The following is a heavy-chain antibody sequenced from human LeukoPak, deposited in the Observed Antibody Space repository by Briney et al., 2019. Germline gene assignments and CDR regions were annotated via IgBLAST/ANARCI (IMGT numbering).Heavy chain of an antibody. Sequence: GRSLRLSCAASGFTFGDYAMHWVRQAPGKGLEWVSGISWNSGSIGYADSVKGRFTISRDNAKNSLYLQMNSLRAEDMALYYCAKGLYSSSWYYFDYWGQGTLVTVSS. D-gene: IGHD6-13*01. CDR3: AKGLYSSSWYYFDY. CDR1: GFTFGDYA. CDR2: ISWNSGSI. J-gene: IGHJ4*02. V-gene: IGHV3-9*03.